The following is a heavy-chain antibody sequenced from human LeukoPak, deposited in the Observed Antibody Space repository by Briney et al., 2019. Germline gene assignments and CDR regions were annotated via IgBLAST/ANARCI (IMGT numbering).Heavy chain of an antibody. CDR3: ARDLSGIAAAGTAFDY. CDR2: ISYDGSNK. D-gene: IGHD6-13*01. CDR1: GFTFSSYA. J-gene: IGHJ4*02. V-gene: IGHV3-30-3*01. Sequence: PGRSLRLSCAASGFTFSSYAMHWVRQAPGKGLEWVAVISYDGSNKYYADSVKGRFTISRDNSKNTLYLQMNSLRAEDTAVYYCARDLSGIAAAGTAFDYWGQGTLVTVSS.